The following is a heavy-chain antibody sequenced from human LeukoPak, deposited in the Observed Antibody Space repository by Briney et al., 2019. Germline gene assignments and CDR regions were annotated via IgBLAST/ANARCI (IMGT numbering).Heavy chain of an antibody. CDR3: ARGAQEPFFDS. Sequence: GGSLTLSCAASGFTVSSIYMSWVRQAPGKGLVWVSILYSGGSTYYADSVKGRFTVSRDNSKNTLFLQMNSLRVEDTALYYCARGAQEPFFDSWGQGTLVTVSS. CDR1: GFTVSSIY. V-gene: IGHV3-53*01. CDR2: LYSGGST. D-gene: IGHD1-26*01. J-gene: IGHJ4*02.